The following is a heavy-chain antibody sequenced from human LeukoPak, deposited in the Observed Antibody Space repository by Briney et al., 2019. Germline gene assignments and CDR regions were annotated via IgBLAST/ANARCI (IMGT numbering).Heavy chain of an antibody. D-gene: IGHD4-23*01. CDR3: ARLWGIRWVFDY. V-gene: IGHV4-59*08. CDR1: GGSISSYY. Sequence: SETLSLTCTVSGGSISSYYWSWIRQPPGKGLEWIGYIYYSGSTNYNPSLKSRVTISVDTSKNQFSLKLSSVTAADTAVYYCARLWGIRWVFDYWGQGTLVTVPS. J-gene: IGHJ4*02. CDR2: IYYSGST.